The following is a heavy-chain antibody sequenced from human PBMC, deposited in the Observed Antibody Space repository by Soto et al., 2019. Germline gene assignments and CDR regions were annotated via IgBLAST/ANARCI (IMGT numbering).Heavy chain of an antibody. CDR3: ARDSAAHGPVFDY. CDR2: ISTSNGDT. J-gene: IGHJ4*02. CDR1: GYTFTTYG. D-gene: IGHD6-13*01. V-gene: IGHV1-18*04. Sequence: QVQLVQSGAEVRKPGASVKVSCKASGYTFTTYGISWVRQAPGQGLEWMAWISTSNGDTHYAQKVQDRVSMTTDRFTSTAYMELRSLRSDDTPIYYCARDSAAHGPVFDYWGQGTLVTVST.